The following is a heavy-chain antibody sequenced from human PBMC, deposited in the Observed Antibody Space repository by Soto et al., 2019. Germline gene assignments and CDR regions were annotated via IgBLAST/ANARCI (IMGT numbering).Heavy chain of an antibody. CDR1: GGSISSSSYY. CDR3: ARASGHLNY. CDR2: IYYSGST. J-gene: IGHJ4*02. V-gene: IGHV4-39*01. D-gene: IGHD6-19*01. Sequence: SETLSLTCTVSGGSISSSSYYWGWIRQPPGKGLEWIGSIYYSGSTYYNPSLKSRVTISVDTSKNQFSLKLSSVTAADTAVYYCARASGHLNYWGQGTLVTVSS.